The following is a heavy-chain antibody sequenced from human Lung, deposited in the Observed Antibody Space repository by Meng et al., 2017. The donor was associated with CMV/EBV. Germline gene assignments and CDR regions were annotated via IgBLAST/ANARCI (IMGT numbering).Heavy chain of an antibody. CDR2: IGVNGKVG. D-gene: IGHD2-15*01. J-gene: IGHJ3*02. Sequence: GGPLRFXCAAPGFSFSRYAMSGVRQAPGKGLEWIAGIGVNGKVGEYADSVKGRFTISRDNSKNTMYVEMNSLRGEDTATYYCAKEGKIIEVIVATGDVFDTWXQGTVVTVSS. CDR3: AKEGKIIEVIVATGDVFDT. CDR1: GFSFSRYA. V-gene: IGHV3-23*01.